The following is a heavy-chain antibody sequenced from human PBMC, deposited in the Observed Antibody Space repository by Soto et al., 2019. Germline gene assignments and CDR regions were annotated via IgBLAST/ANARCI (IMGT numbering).Heavy chain of an antibody. CDR2: ISSSGSTI. V-gene: IGHV3-48*03. Sequence: GSLLPPCTASGSTFSSYEMNWVRQAPGKGLEWVSYISSSGSTIYYADSVKGRFTISRDNAKNSLYLQMNSLRAEDTAVYYCARAPTARGNDYWGQGTLVTVSS. CDR1: GSTFSSYE. CDR3: ARAPTARGNDY. D-gene: IGHD3-10*01. J-gene: IGHJ4*02.